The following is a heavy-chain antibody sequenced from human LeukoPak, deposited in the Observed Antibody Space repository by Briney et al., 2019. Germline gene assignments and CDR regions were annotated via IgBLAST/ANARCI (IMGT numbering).Heavy chain of an antibody. Sequence: GGSLRLSCAASGFTFSSYAMSWVRQAPGKGLEWVSYISSSSSTTYYADSVKGRFTISRDNAKNSLYLQMNSLRAEDTAVYYCARDLEAEWGFDYWGQGTLVTVSS. J-gene: IGHJ4*02. CDR2: ISSSSSTT. V-gene: IGHV3-48*01. CDR1: GFTFSSYA. CDR3: ARDLEAEWGFDY. D-gene: IGHD1-26*01.